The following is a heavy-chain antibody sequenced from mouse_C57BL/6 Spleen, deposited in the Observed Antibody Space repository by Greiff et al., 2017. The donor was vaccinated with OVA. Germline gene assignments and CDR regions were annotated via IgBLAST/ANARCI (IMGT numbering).Heavy chain of an antibody. CDR3: ARGIYYDYDVYFDV. V-gene: IGHV5-4*01. CDR2: ISDGGSYT. D-gene: IGHD2-4*01. J-gene: IGHJ1*03. CDR1: GFTFSSYA. Sequence: EVHLVESGGGLVKPGGSLKLSCAASGFTFSSYAMPWVRQTPEKRLEWVATISDGGSYTYYPDNVKGRFTISRDNAKNNLYLQMSHLKSEDTAMYYCARGIYYDYDVYFDVWGTGTTVTVSS.